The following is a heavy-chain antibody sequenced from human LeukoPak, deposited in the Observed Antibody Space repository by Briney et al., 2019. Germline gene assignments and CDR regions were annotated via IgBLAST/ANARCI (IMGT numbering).Heavy chain of an antibody. CDR3: ARARGGYGSITPFDY. D-gene: IGHD3-10*01. Sequence: PSETLPLTCAVYGGSFSGYYWSWIRQPPGKGLEWIGEINHSGSTNYNPSLKSRVTISVDTSKNQFSLKLSSVTAADTAVYYCARARGGYGSITPFDYWGQGTLVTVSS. V-gene: IGHV4-34*01. CDR1: GGSFSGYY. CDR2: INHSGST. J-gene: IGHJ4*02.